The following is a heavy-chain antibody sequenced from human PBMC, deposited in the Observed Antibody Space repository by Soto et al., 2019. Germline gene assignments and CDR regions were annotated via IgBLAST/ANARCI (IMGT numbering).Heavy chain of an antibody. CDR2: IGGSDGST. CDR1: GFTFSSYA. V-gene: IGHV3-23*01. D-gene: IGHD3-16*01. Sequence: EVQLLESGGGLVQPGGSLRLSCAASGFTFSSYAMTWVRQAPGKGLEWVSCIGGSDGSTYYADSVKGQFTISRDNSKNTLHLQMNSLRVEDTAVYYCAEDRLGSVGGLYGHWGQGTLVTGSS. CDR3: AEDRLGSVGGLYGH. J-gene: IGHJ4*02.